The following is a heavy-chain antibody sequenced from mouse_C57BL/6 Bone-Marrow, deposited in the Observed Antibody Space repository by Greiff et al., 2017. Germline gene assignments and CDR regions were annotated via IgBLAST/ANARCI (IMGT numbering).Heavy chain of an antibody. Sequence: QVQLQQSGPELVKPGASVKLSCKASGYTFTSYDINWVKQRPGQGLEWIGWIYPRDGSTKYNEKFKGQGTLTVDTSSSTAYMELHSLTSEDSAVYFWARDYGSSYWYFDVWGTGTTVTVSS. CDR3: ARDYGSSYWYFDV. J-gene: IGHJ1*03. V-gene: IGHV1-85*01. CDR2: IYPRDGST. CDR1: GYTFTSYD. D-gene: IGHD1-1*01.